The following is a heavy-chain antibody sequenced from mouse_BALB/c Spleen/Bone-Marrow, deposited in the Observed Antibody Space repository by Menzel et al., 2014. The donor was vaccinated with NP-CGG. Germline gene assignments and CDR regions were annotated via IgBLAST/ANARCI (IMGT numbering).Heavy chain of an antibody. CDR3: ARELGRGFAY. Sequence: QVQLQQSGVELVRPGTSVKVSCKASGYAFTNYWIEWVKQRPGQGLEWIGVTNPGSGGINYNEKFKGKATLTADKSSNTAYMQLSSLTSDDSAVYFCARELGRGFAYWGQGTLVTVSA. CDR2: TNPGSGGI. V-gene: IGHV1-54*01. J-gene: IGHJ3*01. D-gene: IGHD4-1*01. CDR1: GYAFTNYW.